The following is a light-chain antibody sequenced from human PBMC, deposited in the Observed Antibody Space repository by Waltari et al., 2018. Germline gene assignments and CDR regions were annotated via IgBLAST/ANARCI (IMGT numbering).Light chain of an antibody. CDR3: SSYTTTSTVL. Sequence: QSALTQPASVSVSPGQSIIISCTGTSSDVGYGKYVYWDQQHPGKAPTPMIYDVSNRPSGVSDRFSGSKSGNTASLTISGLQADDEAAYYCSSYTTTSTVLFGGGTELTVL. J-gene: IGLJ2*01. V-gene: IGLV2-14*03. CDR2: DVS. CDR1: SSDVGYGKY.